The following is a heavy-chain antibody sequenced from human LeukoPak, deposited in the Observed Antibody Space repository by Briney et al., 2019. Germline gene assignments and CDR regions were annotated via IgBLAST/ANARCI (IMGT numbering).Heavy chain of an antibody. J-gene: IGHJ4*02. D-gene: IGHD3-10*01. CDR2: ISGSGGST. V-gene: IGHV3-23*01. CDR3: AKGGVLLWFGGNDY. CDR1: GVTFSSYA. Sequence: PGGSLRLSCAASGVTFSSYAMSWVRRAPGEGLEWVSAISGSGGSTYYAEPVKGRFTISRDNSTNTLYLQMNSLRAEDTAVYYCAKGGVLLWFGGNDYWGQGTLVTVSS.